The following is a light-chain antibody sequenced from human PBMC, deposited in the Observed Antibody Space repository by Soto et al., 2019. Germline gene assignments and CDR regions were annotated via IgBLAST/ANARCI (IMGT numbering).Light chain of an antibody. Sequence: DIQMTQSPSTLSASVGDRVTITCRASQSISSWLAWYQQKPGKAPNLLIYKASRLESGVPSRFSGGGSGTGFTLTISSLQPDDFATYYCQQYNSYPLTFGGGTKVEIK. CDR2: KAS. V-gene: IGKV1-5*03. J-gene: IGKJ4*01. CDR3: QQYNSYPLT. CDR1: QSISSW.